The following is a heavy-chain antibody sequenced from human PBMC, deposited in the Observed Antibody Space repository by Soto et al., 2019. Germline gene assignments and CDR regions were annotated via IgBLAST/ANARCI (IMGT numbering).Heavy chain of an antibody. J-gene: IGHJ4*02. Sequence: SETLSLTCTVSGGSIISSPDWWGWVRQPPGKGPECFVSIYRDGSTYYNPSLISRVTFFVDSSKNQFSLKLTSVTAADTAIYYCARLAGSSFFTYWGQGTRVTVSS. CDR1: GGSIISSPDW. V-gene: IGHV4-39*01. CDR2: IYRDGST. D-gene: IGHD6-6*01. CDR3: ARLAGSSFFTY.